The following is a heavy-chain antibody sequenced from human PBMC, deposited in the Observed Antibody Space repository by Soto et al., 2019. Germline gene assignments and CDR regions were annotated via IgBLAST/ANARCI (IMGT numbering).Heavy chain of an antibody. D-gene: IGHD2-15*01. Sequence: GASVKVSCESCGEKFYTRSMAWVRQANGQGLEWMGWITPYNGDTNYEQKLQGRVTMTTDTSTNTAHMEVRSLRSDDTAVYYCATLGHCSGGTCYSRPLDNWGQGTLVTVSS. CDR3: ATLGHCSGGTCYSRPLDN. CDR1: GEKFYTRS. V-gene: IGHV1-18*01. J-gene: IGHJ4*02. CDR2: ITPYNGDT.